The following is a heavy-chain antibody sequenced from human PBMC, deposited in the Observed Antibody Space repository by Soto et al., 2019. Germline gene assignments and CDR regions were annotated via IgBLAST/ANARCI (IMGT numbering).Heavy chain of an antibody. CDR2: IKRDSTEK. Sequence: GSLRLSCAASGFTFGSYWMSWVRQVPGKGLEWLGTIKRDSTEKKYVASVKGRFTISRDNSKNTLYLQMNSLRPEDTAVYYCAKTLRFLELALDYYYGMDVWGQGTTVTVSS. CDR3: AKTLRFLELALDYYYGMDV. D-gene: IGHD3-3*01. CDR1: GFTFGSYW. V-gene: IGHV3-7*01. J-gene: IGHJ6*02.